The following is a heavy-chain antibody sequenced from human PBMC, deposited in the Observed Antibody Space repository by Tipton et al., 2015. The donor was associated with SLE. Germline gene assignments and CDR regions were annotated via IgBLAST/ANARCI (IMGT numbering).Heavy chain of an antibody. CDR3: AKYGDYGGYFDF. J-gene: IGHJ4*02. Sequence: SLRLSCAASGFTFSTYEMNWVRQAPGKGLEWVSYISSGRTTIYYADSVKGRFTISRDNAKNSLSLQMNSLRADDTAVYYCAKYGDYGGYFDFWGQGTLVAVSS. V-gene: IGHV3-48*03. CDR1: GFTFSTYE. D-gene: IGHD4-17*01. CDR2: ISSGRTTI.